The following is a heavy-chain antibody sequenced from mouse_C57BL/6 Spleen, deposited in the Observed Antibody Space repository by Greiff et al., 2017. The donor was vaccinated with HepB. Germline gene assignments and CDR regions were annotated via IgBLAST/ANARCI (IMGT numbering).Heavy chain of an antibody. Sequence: EVQLVESGGGLVKPGGSLKLSCAASGFTFSDYGMHWVRQAPEKGLEWVAYISSGSSTIYYADTVKGRFTISRDNAKNTLFLQMTSLRSEDTAMYYCARGAFPSYYYGSSDFDYWGQGTTLTVSS. CDR1: GFTFSDYG. D-gene: IGHD1-1*01. CDR3: ARGAFPSYYYGSSDFDY. V-gene: IGHV5-17*01. J-gene: IGHJ2*01. CDR2: ISSGSSTI.